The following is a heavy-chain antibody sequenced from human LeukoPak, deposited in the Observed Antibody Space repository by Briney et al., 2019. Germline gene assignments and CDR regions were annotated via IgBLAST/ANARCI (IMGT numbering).Heavy chain of an antibody. V-gene: IGHV3-30*02. D-gene: IGHD2-2*01. CDR1: GFTFSSYG. Sequence: LGGSLRLSRAASGFTFSSYGMHWVRQAPDMGLEWVSFIRYDGNIKYCADSVKGRFTISRDNSRNTLHLQMNSLRAEDTAVYYCAIDRDLFCISSTCYFFDYWGQGTLVTVSS. CDR3: AIDRDLFCISSTCYFFDY. J-gene: IGHJ4*02. CDR2: IRYDGNIK.